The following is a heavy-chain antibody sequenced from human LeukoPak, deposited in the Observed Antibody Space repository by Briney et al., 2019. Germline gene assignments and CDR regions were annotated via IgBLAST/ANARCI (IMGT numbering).Heavy chain of an antibody. J-gene: IGHJ4*02. Sequence: GGSLRLSCAASAFTFSNYAMSWVRQAPGKGVEWVSVIYSGGNTYYADSVKGRFTISKDNSKNTLYLQMNSLRAEDTAVYYCARDPPLYYWGQGTLVTVSS. CDR2: IYSGGNT. CDR3: ARDPPLYY. V-gene: IGHV3-23*03. CDR1: AFTFSNYA.